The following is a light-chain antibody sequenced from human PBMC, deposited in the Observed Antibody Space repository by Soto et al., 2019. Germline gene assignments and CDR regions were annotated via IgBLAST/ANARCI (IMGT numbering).Light chain of an antibody. CDR3: QQYYSDPPT. J-gene: IGKJ1*01. CDR2: WAS. CDR1: QSIFYSSTNKDY. Sequence: DIVMTQSPDSLAASLGERATINCKSSQSIFYSSTNKDYLAWYQQKPGQPPKLLVYWASTRESGVPDRFSGSGSGTDFTLTINSLQAEDVAVYFCQQYYSDPPTFGQGTKVEIK. V-gene: IGKV4-1*01.